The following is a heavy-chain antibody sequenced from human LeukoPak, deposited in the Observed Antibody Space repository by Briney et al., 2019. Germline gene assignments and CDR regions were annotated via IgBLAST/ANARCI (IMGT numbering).Heavy chain of an antibody. CDR2: IHHSGTT. V-gene: IGHV4-59*12. CDR3: SRENGAFSPFGY. CDR1: GGSISSYY. J-gene: IGHJ4*02. D-gene: IGHD2-8*01. Sequence: SEALSLTCTVSGGSISSYYWSWIRQPPGKGLEWIGCIHHSGTTDYNPSLKSRATTSVDTSKNQFSLKLRSVTAADTAVYYCSRENGAFSPFGYWGQGYLVTVLS.